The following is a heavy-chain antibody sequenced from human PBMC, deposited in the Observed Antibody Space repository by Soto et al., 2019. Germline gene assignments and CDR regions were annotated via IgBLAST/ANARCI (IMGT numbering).Heavy chain of an antibody. CDR3: ARVEAVAGLYNYHGLDV. CDR2: IVPIFGTT. D-gene: IGHD6-19*01. J-gene: IGHJ6*02. Sequence: QVQLVQSGAEVRKPGSSVKVSCKISGGTFSNYAIDWVRLAPGHGLEWMGGIVPIFGTTYYTQKFQGRATIIADDSTTTAYLEMSSLRSEDTAISDCARVEAVAGLYNYHGLDVWGQGTAVTVSS. CDR1: GGTFSNYA. V-gene: IGHV1-69*12.